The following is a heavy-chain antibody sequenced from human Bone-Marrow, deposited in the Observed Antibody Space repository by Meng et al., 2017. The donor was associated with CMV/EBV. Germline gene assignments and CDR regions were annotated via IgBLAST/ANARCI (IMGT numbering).Heavy chain of an antibody. D-gene: IGHD2-21*01. J-gene: IGHJ4*02. CDR2: IYYSGST. V-gene: IGHV4-61*01. Sequence: GSLRLSCTVSGYSISSGYYWGWIRQPPGKGLEWIGYIYYSGSTNYNPSLKSRVTISVDTSKNQFSLKLTSVTAADTAVYFCARYCGGDCYSHSFDYWGQGTLVTVSS. CDR1: GYSISSGYY. CDR3: ARYCGGDCYSHSFDY.